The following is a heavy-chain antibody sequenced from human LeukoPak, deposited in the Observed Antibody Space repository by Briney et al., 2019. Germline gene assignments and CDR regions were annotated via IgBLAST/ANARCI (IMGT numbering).Heavy chain of an antibody. V-gene: IGHV4-59*08. CDR1: GGSISSYY. CDR2: IYYSGST. D-gene: IGHD3-10*01. Sequence: SETLSLTCTVSGGSISSYYWSWIRQPPGKGLEWIGYIYYSGSTNYNPSLKSRVTTSVDTSKNQFSLKLSSVTAADTAVYYCARRYYGSGIDYWGQGTLVTVSS. CDR3: ARRYYGSGIDY. J-gene: IGHJ4*02.